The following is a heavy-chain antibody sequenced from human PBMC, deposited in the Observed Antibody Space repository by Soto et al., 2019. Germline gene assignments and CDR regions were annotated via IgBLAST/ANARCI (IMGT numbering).Heavy chain of an antibody. Sequence: GASVKVSCKASGYTFTRYAMHWVRQAPGQRLEWMGWINAGNDNTKYSQKYQGRVTITRDTSASTAYMELGSLRSEDTAVYYCARGVGGIYYDFNWFDPWGQGTLVTVSS. CDR1: GYTFTRYA. V-gene: IGHV1-3*01. J-gene: IGHJ5*02. D-gene: IGHD3-22*01. CDR3: ARGVGGIYYDFNWFDP. CDR2: INAGNDNT.